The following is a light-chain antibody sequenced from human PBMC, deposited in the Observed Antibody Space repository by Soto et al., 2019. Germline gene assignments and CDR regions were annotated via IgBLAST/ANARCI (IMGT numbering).Light chain of an antibody. CDR2: GAS. CDR1: QSIGSSY. Sequence: EIVMTQSPATLSVSPGERATLSCRASQSIGSSYLAWYQQQPGHAPRLLIYGASSRATGIPDRFSGGGSGTDFSLTISSLEPEDFAVYYCHQRQYWPPITFGQGTRLEI. J-gene: IGKJ5*01. V-gene: IGKV3D-20*02. CDR3: HQRQYWPPIT.